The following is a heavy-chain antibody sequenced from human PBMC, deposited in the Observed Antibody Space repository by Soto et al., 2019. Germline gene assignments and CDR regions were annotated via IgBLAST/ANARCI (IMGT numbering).Heavy chain of an antibody. D-gene: IGHD6-19*01. Sequence: GESLKISCAASGFTFSSYAMSWVRQAPGKGLEWVSAISGSGGSTYYADSVKGRFTISRDNSKNTLYLQMNSLRAEDTAVYYCAKDNQYSSGWYGYWGQGTLVTVSS. CDR2: ISGSGGST. V-gene: IGHV3-23*01. CDR1: GFTFSSYA. CDR3: AKDNQYSSGWYGY. J-gene: IGHJ4*02.